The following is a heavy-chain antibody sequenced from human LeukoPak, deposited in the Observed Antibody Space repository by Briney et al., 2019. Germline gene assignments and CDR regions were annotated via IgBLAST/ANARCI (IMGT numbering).Heavy chain of an antibody. CDR3: AKGITYYYDSSGYYEWNDAFDI. CDR1: GFTFSSYA. Sequence: PGGSLRLSCAASGFTFSSYAMSWVRQAPGKGLEWVSAISGSGGGTYYADSVKGRFTISRDNSKNTLYLQMNSLRAEDTAVYYCAKGITYYYDSSGYYEWNDAFDIWGQGTMVTVSS. J-gene: IGHJ3*02. D-gene: IGHD3-22*01. V-gene: IGHV3-23*01. CDR2: ISGSGGGT.